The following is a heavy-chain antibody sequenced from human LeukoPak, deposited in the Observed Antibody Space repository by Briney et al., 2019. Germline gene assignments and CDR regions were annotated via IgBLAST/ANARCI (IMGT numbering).Heavy chain of an antibody. D-gene: IGHD3-22*01. CDR3: ATPASGSGYYLGFDY. CDR2: IIPIFGTA. V-gene: IGHV1-69*01. CDR1: GDTFSSYA. Sequence: SVKISCKASGDTFSSYAISWVRQAPGQGLEWMGGIIPIFGTANYAQKFQGRVTITADESTSTAYMELSSLRSEDTAVYYCATPASGSGYYLGFDYRGQGTLVTVSS. J-gene: IGHJ4*02.